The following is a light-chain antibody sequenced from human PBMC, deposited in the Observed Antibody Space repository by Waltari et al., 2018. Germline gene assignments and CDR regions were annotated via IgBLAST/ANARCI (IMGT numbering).Light chain of an antibody. J-gene: IGLJ2*01. CDR2: RNN. V-gene: IGLV1-47*01. CDR1: SPNIGSNS. CDR3: AAWDDSLSGHMV. Sequence: QSILTQPTSASGTPGQRVTISCSGSSPNIGSNSVSWYQEVPGTAPKLLIYRNNLRPSGVPYRFSGSKSGTSASLAISGLRSEDEAHYYCAAWDDSLSGHMVFGGGTKLTVL.